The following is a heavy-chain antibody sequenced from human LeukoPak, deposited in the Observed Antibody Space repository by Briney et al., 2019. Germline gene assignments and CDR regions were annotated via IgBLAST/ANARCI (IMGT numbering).Heavy chain of an antibody. D-gene: IGHD3-9*01. V-gene: IGHV3-9*03. CDR3: AKDPYEILTGVDY. Sequence: GGSLRLSCAASGFTFDDYAMHWVRQAPGKGLEGVSGISWNSGSIGYADSVKGRFTISRDNAKNSLYLQMNSLRAEDMAFYYCAKDPYEILTGVDYWGQGTLVTVSS. J-gene: IGHJ4*02. CDR2: ISWNSGSI. CDR1: GFTFDDYA.